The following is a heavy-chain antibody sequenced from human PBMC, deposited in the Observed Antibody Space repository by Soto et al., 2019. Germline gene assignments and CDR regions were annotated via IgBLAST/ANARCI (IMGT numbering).Heavy chain of an antibody. J-gene: IGHJ5*02. CDR1: GFTFSSYA. CDR3: AKDATYYDFWSGPGNWFDP. V-gene: IGHV3-23*01. D-gene: IGHD3-3*01. CDR2: ISGSGGST. Sequence: GGSLRLSCAASGFTFSSYAMSWVRQAPGKGLEWVSAISGSGGSTYYADSVKGRFTISRDNSKNTLYLQMNSLRAEDTAVYHCAKDATYYDFWSGPGNWFDPWGQGTLVTVSS.